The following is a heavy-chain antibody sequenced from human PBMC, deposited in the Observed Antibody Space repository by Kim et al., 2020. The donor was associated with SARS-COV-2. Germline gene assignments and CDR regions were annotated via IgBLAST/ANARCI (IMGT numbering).Heavy chain of an antibody. Sequence: GGSLRLSCAASGFTFSSYEMNWVLQAPGKGLEWVSYISSSGSTIYYADSVKGRFTISRDNAKNSLYLQMNSLRAEDTAVYYCARPGYYDFWSGQKLDVWGKGTTVTVSS. CDR2: ISSSGSTI. V-gene: IGHV3-48*03. CDR3: ARPGYYDFWSGQKLDV. D-gene: IGHD3-3*01. CDR1: GFTFSSYE. J-gene: IGHJ6*04.